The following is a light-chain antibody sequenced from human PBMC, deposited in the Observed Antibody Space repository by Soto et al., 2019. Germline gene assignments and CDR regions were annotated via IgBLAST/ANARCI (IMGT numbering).Light chain of an antibody. V-gene: IGLV2-14*01. CDR3: SSKSPDF. CDR1: SSDVGGYDY. CDR2: EVS. Sequence: QSVLTQPASVSGSPGQSITISCTGTSSDVGGYDYVSWYQLHPGKAPKLMVFEVSNRPSGISNRFSGSKSGNTASLTISGLQAEDEADYYCSSKSPDFFGTGTKVTVL. J-gene: IGLJ1*01.